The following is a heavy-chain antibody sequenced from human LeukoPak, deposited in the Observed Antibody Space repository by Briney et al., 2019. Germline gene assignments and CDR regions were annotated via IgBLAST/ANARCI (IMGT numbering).Heavy chain of an antibody. V-gene: IGHV3-30*18. Sequence: GGSLRLSCAASGFTFSSYGMHWVRQAPGKGLEWVAVISYDGSNKYYADSVKGRFTISRDNSKNTLYLQMNSLRAEDTAVYYCAKITYYDFWSGYYSADPNPINWGQGTLVTVSS. J-gene: IGHJ4*02. CDR3: AKITYYDFWSGYYSADPNPIN. CDR2: ISYDGSNK. D-gene: IGHD3-3*01. CDR1: GFTFSSYG.